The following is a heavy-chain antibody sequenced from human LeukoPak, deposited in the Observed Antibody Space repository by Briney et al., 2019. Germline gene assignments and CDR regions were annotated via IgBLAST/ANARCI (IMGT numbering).Heavy chain of an antibody. V-gene: IGHV3-30-3*01. J-gene: IGHJ4*02. Sequence: GGSLRLSCAASGFTLSSYAMHWVRQAPGKGLEWVAVISYDGSNKYYADSVKGRFTISRDNSKNTLYLQMNSLRAEDTAVYYCARAFRGVKVPVDYWGQGTLVTVSS. CDR1: GFTLSSYA. CDR2: ISYDGSNK. CDR3: ARAFRGVKVPVDY. D-gene: IGHD3-16*01.